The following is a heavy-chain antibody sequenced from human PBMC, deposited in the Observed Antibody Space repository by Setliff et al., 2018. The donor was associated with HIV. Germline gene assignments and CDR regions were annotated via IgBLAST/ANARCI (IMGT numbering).Heavy chain of an antibody. CDR3: ARGSPPYDSSGYCYFDY. D-gene: IGHD3-22*01. J-gene: IGHJ4*02. V-gene: IGHV4-34*01. CDR2: INHSGNT. Sequence: PGGSLRLSCTASGFTFGDYGMSWVRQSPEKGLEWIGKINHSGNTNYNPSLKSRVTMSVDTSKNQFSLRLRSVTAADTAVYYCARGSPPYDSSGYCYFDYWGQGTLVTVSS. CDR1: GFTFGDYG.